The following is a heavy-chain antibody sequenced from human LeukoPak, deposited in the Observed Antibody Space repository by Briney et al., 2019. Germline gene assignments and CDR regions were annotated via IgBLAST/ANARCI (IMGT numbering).Heavy chain of an antibody. CDR2: ISYDGSNK. J-gene: IGHJ3*02. D-gene: IGHD1-7*01. CDR1: GFTFSSYA. Sequence: GGSLRLSCAASGFTFSSYAMHWVRQAPGKGLEWVAVISYDGSNKYYADSVKGRFTISRDNSKNTLYLQMNSLRAEDTAVYYCARVGGITGTTSAFDIWGQGTMVTVSS. V-gene: IGHV3-30-3*01. CDR3: ARVGGITGTTSAFDI.